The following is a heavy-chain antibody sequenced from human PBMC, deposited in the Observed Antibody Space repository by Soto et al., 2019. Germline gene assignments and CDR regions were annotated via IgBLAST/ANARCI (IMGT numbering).Heavy chain of an antibody. CDR1: GFTFSSYA. V-gene: IGHV3-30-3*01. CDR3: ARGGYCSSTSCSNDDFDI. D-gene: IGHD2-2*01. J-gene: IGHJ3*02. Sequence: LRLSCAASGFTFSSYAMHWVRQAPGKGLEWVAVISYDGSNKYYADSVKGRFTISRDNSKNTLYLQMNSLRAEDTAVYYCARGGYCSSTSCSNDDFDIWGQGTMVTVSS. CDR2: ISYDGSNK.